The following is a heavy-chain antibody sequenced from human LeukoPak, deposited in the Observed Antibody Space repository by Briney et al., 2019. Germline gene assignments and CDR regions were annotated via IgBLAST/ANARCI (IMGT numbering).Heavy chain of an antibody. D-gene: IGHD3-3*01. CDR2: IRYDGSNK. CDR1: GFTFSSYG. Sequence: PGGSLRLSCAASGFTFSSYGMHWVRQAPGKGLEWVAFIRYDGSNKYYADSVKGRFTISRDNSKNTLYLQMNSLRAEDTAVYYCAKDPSSPDPFWRREGDYWGQGTLVTVSS. V-gene: IGHV3-30*02. J-gene: IGHJ4*02. CDR3: AKDPSSPDPFWRREGDY.